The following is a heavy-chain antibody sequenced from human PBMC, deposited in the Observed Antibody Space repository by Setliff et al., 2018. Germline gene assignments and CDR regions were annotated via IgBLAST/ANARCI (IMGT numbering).Heavy chain of an antibody. CDR1: GGSVSNSGFF. Sequence: SETLSLTCTVSGGSVSNSGFFWGWLRPAPGKGLEWMGNIYDSGSSNYNPSLKSRLIITRDTSKNQISLKLTSVTAAATAVYYCGRGFSRIEGWGNWFDPWGQGILVTVSS. CDR3: GRGFSRIEGWGNWFDP. CDR2: IYDSGSS. J-gene: IGHJ5*02. V-gene: IGHV4-39*01. D-gene: IGHD2-15*01.